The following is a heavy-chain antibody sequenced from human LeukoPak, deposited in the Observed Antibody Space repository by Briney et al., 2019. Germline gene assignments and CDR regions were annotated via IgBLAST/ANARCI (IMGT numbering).Heavy chain of an antibody. Sequence: PGGSLRLSCAASGFTFRSYWLSCVPQAPGKGLEWVASIEQDGSQKYYVDSVRGRFTISRDNAKNSVYLQMNSLRVEGTAVYYCARNSGSYPFDYWGQGTLVTVSS. D-gene: IGHD1-26*01. V-gene: IGHV3-7*04. CDR3: ARNSGSYPFDY. CDR2: IEQDGSQK. J-gene: IGHJ4*02. CDR1: GFTFRSYW.